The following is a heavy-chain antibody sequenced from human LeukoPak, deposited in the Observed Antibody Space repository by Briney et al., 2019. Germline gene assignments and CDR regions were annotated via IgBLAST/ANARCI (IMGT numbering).Heavy chain of an antibody. J-gene: IGHJ4*02. CDR2: ISYDGNHK. V-gene: IGHV3-30*04. CDR1: GFTFSNYA. Sequence: PGRSLRLSCAASGFTFSNYAMHWVRQAPDKGLEWVAVISYDGNHKYADSVKGRFTISRDNSKNTLYLQMNRLRAEDTAVYYCARTYGERAPFDYWGQGTPVTVSS. CDR3: ARTYGERAPFDY. D-gene: IGHD1-1*01.